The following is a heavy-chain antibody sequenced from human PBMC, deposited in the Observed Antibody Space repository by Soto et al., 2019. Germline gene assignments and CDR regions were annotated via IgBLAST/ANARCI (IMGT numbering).Heavy chain of an antibody. CDR2: ISYDGGLQ. D-gene: IGHD5-18*01. J-gene: IGHJ4*02. V-gene: IGHV3-30*03. CDR1: GFTFSSYG. Sequence: QAQLVESGGGVVQPGRSLRLSCAASGFTFSSYGMHWVRQAPGRGLGWVAVISYDGGLQHYADSVKGRFTISRDNSKNMVLLQMNSLRAEDTAVYYCVSDRGYGHASVPYSWGQGTLVSVSS. CDR3: VSDRGYGHASVPYS.